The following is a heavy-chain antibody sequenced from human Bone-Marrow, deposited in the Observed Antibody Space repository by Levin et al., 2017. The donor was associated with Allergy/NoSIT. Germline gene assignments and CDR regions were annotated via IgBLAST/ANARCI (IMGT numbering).Heavy chain of an antibody. CDR3: ARHRTGSFYKVPFDY. CDR2: RYASGST. V-gene: IGHV4-39*01. Sequence: SQTLSLPCSVSGDSIRSSSHYWGWIRQSPGKGLEWVGSRYASGSTYSNPSLGSRVTIPVDTSKNQFSLKLRSVTAADTAVYYCARHRTGSFYKVPFDYWGQGTLATVSS. D-gene: IGHD3-10*01. J-gene: IGHJ4*02. CDR1: GDSIRSSSHY.